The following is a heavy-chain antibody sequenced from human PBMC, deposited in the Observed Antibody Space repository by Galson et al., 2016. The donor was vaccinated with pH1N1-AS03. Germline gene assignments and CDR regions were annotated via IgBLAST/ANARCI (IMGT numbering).Heavy chain of an antibody. Sequence: SLRLSCAASGFIFSGNSMSWVRQAPGKGLEWVAAISPTGETTPYADSVKGRFIISRDNSKNTLFLEMDSLRAEDTAVYYCAKCDVSCQHSTLDYWGQGTLVTVPS. CDR3: AKCDVSCQHSTLDY. CDR2: ISPTGETT. V-gene: IGHV3-23*01. CDR1: GFIFSGNS. J-gene: IGHJ4*02. D-gene: IGHD2-2*01.